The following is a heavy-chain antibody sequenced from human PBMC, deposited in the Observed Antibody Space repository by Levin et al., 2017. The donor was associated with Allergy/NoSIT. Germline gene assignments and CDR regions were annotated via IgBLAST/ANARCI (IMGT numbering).Heavy chain of an antibody. CDR3: AKDSFRGVIVISDAFDI. CDR1: GFTFDDYA. Sequence: GGSLRLSCAASGFTFDDYAMHWVRQAPGKGLEWVSGISWNSGSIGYADSVKGRFTISRDNAKNSLYLQMNSLRAEDTALYYCAKDSFRGVIVISDAFDIWGQGTMVTVSS. V-gene: IGHV3-9*01. D-gene: IGHD3-16*02. CDR2: ISWNSGSI. J-gene: IGHJ3*02.